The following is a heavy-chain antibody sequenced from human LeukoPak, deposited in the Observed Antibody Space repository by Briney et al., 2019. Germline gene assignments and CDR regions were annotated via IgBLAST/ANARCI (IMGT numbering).Heavy chain of an antibody. J-gene: IGHJ3*02. CDR1: GYHFTSYW. CDR2: IYPGDSDT. Sequence: GESLKIFCKGSGYHFTSYWIGWVRQMPGEGLEWMGIIYPGDSDTRYSPSFQGPVTISADQSISTAYLQWSSLEAPEPAMYYGALGVGDSSGYDAFVISGQGKMVTVSS. D-gene: IGHD3-22*01. V-gene: IGHV5-51*01. CDR3: ALGVGDSSGYDAFVI.